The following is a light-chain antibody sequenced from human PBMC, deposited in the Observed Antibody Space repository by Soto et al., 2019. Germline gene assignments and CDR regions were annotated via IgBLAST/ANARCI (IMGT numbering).Light chain of an antibody. J-gene: IGKJ3*01. Sequence: DIQMTQSPSTLSASVGDRVTITCRASQNIKSWLAWYQQKPGKAPKLLIYKASNLEPGVPSRFSGSGSGTEFTLTITSLQPDDFATYYCQHYTSFGPGTKVDIK. CDR1: QNIKSW. CDR2: KAS. V-gene: IGKV1-5*03. CDR3: QHYTS.